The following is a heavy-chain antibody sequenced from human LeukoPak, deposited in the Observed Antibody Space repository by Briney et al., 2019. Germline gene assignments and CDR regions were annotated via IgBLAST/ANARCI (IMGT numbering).Heavy chain of an antibody. J-gene: IGHJ4*02. CDR3: ATTMITGPFNC. V-gene: IGHV3-11*01. CDR1: GFRFDDYY. D-gene: IGHD3-22*01. CDR2: VSPSGGII. Sequence: PGGSLRLSCTASGFRFDDYYMTWIRQVPGKGLEWVSFVSPSGGIIDYADSVKGRFIISRDNAKNSVDLQMNSLRAEDTAVYYFATTMITGPFNCWGQGTLVSVSS.